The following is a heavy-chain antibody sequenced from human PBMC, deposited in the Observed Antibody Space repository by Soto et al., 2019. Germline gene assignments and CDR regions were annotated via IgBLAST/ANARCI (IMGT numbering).Heavy chain of an antibody. CDR2: ISCDGSNK. Sequence: GGSLRLSCAASGFTFSSYGMHWVRQAPGKGLEWVAVISCDGSNKYYADSVKGRFTISRDNSKNTPYLQMNSLRAEDTAVYYCAGLAITFGGVIVLDAFDIWGQGTMVTVSS. J-gene: IGHJ3*02. V-gene: IGHV3-30*03. CDR3: AGLAITFGGVIVLDAFDI. CDR1: GFTFSSYG. D-gene: IGHD3-16*02.